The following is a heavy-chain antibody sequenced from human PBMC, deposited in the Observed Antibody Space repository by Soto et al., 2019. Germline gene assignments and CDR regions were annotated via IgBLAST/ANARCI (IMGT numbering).Heavy chain of an antibody. D-gene: IGHD2-21*01. V-gene: IGHV1-69*12. Sequence: QVQLVQSGAEVKKPGSSVKVSCKASGGTFSSYTISWVRQAPGQGLEWMGGIIPTFGTADYAQKFQGRVTITADESTSTGYMELSSLRSEDTALYYCERPSCGAACYYYGMDVWGQGTAVTVSS. CDR2: IIPTFGTA. CDR3: ERPSCGAACYYYGMDV. CDR1: GGTFSSYT. J-gene: IGHJ6*02.